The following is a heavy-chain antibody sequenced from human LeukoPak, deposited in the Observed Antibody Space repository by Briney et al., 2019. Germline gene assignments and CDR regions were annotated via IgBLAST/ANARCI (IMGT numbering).Heavy chain of an antibody. CDR3: ARVAFGLYVMDV. V-gene: IGHV3-21*01. J-gene: IGHJ6*02. D-gene: IGHD3/OR15-3a*01. Sequence: GGSLRLSCAASGFIFTTYSMNWVRQAPGKGLEWVSSISSDSKYIFYADSLKGRFTISRDNAKNSLYLQMISLRAEDTAVYCCARVAFGLYVMDVWGQGTTVTVSS. CDR2: ISSDSKYI. CDR1: GFIFTTYS.